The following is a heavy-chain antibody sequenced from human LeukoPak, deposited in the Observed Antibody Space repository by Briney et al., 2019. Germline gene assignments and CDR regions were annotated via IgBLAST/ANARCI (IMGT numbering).Heavy chain of an antibody. V-gene: IGHV6-1*01. CDR1: GDSVSSNSAA. CDR3: ARDTGGYSSSSGYYFDY. Sequence: SQTLSLTCAISGDSVSSNSAAWNWIRQSPPRGLEWLGRTYYRSKWYNDYAVSVKSRITINPDTSKNQFSLQLNSVTPEDTAVYYCARDTGGYSSSSGYYFDYWGQGTLVTVSS. D-gene: IGHD6-6*01. CDR2: TYYRSKWYN. J-gene: IGHJ4*02.